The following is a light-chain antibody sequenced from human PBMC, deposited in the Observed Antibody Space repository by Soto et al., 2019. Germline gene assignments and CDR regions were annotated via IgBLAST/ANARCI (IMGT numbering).Light chain of an antibody. J-gene: IGKJ4*01. CDR2: KAS. V-gene: IGKV1-5*03. CDR3: QQYKSYSPFT. Sequence: DIQMTQSPSTLSASVGNRVTITCRASQSISDWLAWYQQHPGRAPKLLIYKASSLESGVPSRFSGSGSGTEFTLTISSLQHDDFANYYCQQYKSYSPFTFGGGTRVEIK. CDR1: QSISDW.